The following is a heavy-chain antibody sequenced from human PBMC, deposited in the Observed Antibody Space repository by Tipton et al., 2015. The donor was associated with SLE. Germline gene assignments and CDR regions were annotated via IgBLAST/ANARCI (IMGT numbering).Heavy chain of an antibody. Sequence: GSLRLSCVASGFTFNRYAMSWVRQAPGKGLEWVSVIYHDHSTSYADSVKGRFTISRDNSKNTLYLQMNSLRAEDTAVYYCAKEEAIFGAGYYMDVWGKGTTVTVSS. J-gene: IGHJ6*03. V-gene: IGHV3-23*03. CDR3: AKEEAIFGAGYYMDV. D-gene: IGHD3-9*01. CDR1: GFTFNRYA. CDR2: IYHDHST.